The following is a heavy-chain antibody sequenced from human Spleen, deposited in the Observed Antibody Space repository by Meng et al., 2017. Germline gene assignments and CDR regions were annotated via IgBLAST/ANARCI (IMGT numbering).Heavy chain of an antibody. CDR1: GGSFSGYY. V-gene: IGHV4-34*01. CDR2: INHSGST. CDR3: ARKQLWFDY. D-gene: IGHD5-18*01. J-gene: IGHJ4*02. Sequence: SQTLSLTCAVYGGSFSGYYWSWIRQPPGKGLEWMGEINHSGSTDYNPSLKSRVTISVDTSKNQFSLKLSSVTAADTAVYYCARKQLWFDYWGQGTLVTVSS.